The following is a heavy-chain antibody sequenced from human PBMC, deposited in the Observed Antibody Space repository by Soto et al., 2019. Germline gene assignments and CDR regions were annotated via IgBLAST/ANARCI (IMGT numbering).Heavy chain of an antibody. V-gene: IGHV3-66*01. D-gene: IGHD3-9*01. CDR1: GFTVSSNY. CDR2: IFGGGST. CDR3: AGLTGKLEY. Sequence: PGGSLRLSCAASGFTVSSNYMSRVRQAPGKGLEWVSVIFGGGSTYYADSLKGRFTISRDNSKNTLYFQMNSLRAEDTAVYYCAGLTGKLEYWGPGTLVTVSS. J-gene: IGHJ4*02.